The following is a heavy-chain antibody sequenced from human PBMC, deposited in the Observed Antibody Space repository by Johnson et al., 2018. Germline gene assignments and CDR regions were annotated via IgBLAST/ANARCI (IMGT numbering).Heavy chain of an antibody. CDR3: ARVRLQSESYRAFDV. Sequence: VQLVQSGGGLVQXGGSLRLSCGASGFIFSYYWMNWVRQAPGKGLEWVANIKHDGSETNYVDSVKGRFSISRDNAKNSLYLQMNSLRVEDTAVYYCARVRLQSESYRAFDVWGQGTMVTVSS. D-gene: IGHD4-11*01. CDR1: GFIFSYYW. V-gene: IGHV3-7*01. J-gene: IGHJ3*01. CDR2: IKHDGSET.